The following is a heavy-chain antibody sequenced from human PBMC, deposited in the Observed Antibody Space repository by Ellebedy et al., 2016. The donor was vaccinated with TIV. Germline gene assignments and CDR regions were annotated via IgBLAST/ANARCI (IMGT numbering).Heavy chain of an antibody. CDR3: AKGSVGNSIPLDY. J-gene: IGHJ4*02. V-gene: IGHV3-23*01. CDR2: ISISGVNT. Sequence: GESLKISCAASGFTFGFTFSSNAMTWVRQAPGKGLEWVSSISISGVNTYYAESVKGRFTISRDNSKNTLYLQMNSLRVDDTAVYYCAKGSVGNSIPLDYWGQGTLVTVSS. D-gene: IGHD2-15*01. CDR1: GFTFGFTFSSNA.